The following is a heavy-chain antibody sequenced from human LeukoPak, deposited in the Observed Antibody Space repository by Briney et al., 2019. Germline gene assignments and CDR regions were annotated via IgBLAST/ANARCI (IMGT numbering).Heavy chain of an antibody. CDR3: AKGVRSGTYYNCFDP. V-gene: IGHV3-43*02. CDR1: GFTLDDYA. D-gene: IGHD1-26*01. CDR2: ISGDGDNT. Sequence: GGSLRFSCVASGFTLDDYALHWLRPAPGMGLKWFSLISGDGDNTYYADSVKGRFTISRDNSKNSLYLQMSSLRAEDTALYYCAKGVRSGTYYNCFDPWGQGTLVTVSS. J-gene: IGHJ5*02.